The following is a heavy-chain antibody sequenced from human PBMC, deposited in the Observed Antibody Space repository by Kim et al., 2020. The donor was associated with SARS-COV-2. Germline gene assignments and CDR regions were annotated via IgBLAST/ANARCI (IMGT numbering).Heavy chain of an antibody. Sequence: SETLSLTCAVYGGSFSGYYWSWIRQPPGEGLEWIGEINHSANTIYNPSFKSRVTISVDTSKNHFSLTLSSVTAADTAIYYCARGRPLHSESPTHPHYFD. CDR1: GGSFSGYY. CDR3: ARGRPLHSESPTHPHYFD. D-gene: IGHD1-26*01. CDR2: INHSANT. J-gene: IGHJ4*01. V-gene: IGHV4-34*01.